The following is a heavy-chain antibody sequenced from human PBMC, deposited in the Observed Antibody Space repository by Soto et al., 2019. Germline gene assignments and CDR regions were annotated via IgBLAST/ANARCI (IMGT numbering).Heavy chain of an antibody. J-gene: IGHJ4*02. CDR3: ARDSGRWTPTNY. CDR2: ISAYNGDT. Sequence: ASVKVSCKASGYTFRSYGISWVRQAPGQGREWVGWISAYNGDTHYAPKFQDRITLTTETSTDTAYMELRSLRLDDTAVYYCARDSGRWTPTNYWGQGTLVTVSS. V-gene: IGHV1-18*04. CDR1: GYTFRSYG. D-gene: IGHD3-10*01.